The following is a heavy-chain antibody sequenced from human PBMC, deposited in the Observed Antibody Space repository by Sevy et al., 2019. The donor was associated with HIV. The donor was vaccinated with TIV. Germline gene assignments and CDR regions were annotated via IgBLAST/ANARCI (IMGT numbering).Heavy chain of an antibody. CDR3: ARDCNSASCLWGLDV. D-gene: IGHD2-2*01. CDR1: GFSFTNYW. Sequence: GGSLRLSCVASGFSFTNYWMTWVRQAPGKGLEWVANIKRDASEKYYVGSVKGRFTISRDNAKESLYLQIKSLRAEDTAVYYCARDCNSASCLWGLDVWGQGTTATVSS. J-gene: IGHJ6*02. V-gene: IGHV3-7*03. CDR2: IKRDASEK.